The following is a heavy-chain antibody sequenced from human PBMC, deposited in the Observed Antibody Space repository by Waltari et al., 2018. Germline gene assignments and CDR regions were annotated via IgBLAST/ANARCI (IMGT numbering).Heavy chain of an antibody. J-gene: IGHJ4*02. CDR2: ISSSSSYI. CDR3: ARDRGIKAGLLCFGEFDY. D-gene: IGHD3-10*01. V-gene: IGHV3-21*01. Sequence: EVQLVESAGGLVNPGASLLLSCASSGFTFSSYCMYLLRQAPGRGLEWVSSISSSSSYIYYADSVKGRVTISRDKAKNSLYLQMNSLRAEDTAVYYCARDRGIKAGLLCFGEFDYWGQGTLVTVSS. CDR1: GFTFSSYC.